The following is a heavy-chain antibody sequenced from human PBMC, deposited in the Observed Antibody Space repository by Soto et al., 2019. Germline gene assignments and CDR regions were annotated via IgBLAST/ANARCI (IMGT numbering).Heavy chain of an antibody. D-gene: IGHD3-22*01. Sequence: QVQLQESGPGLVKPSETLSLTCIVSGGSVSSGSYYWSWIRQPPGKGLEWIGFIYYTVRTSYNPSLKSRVTISVDTSKNQFSLKLSSVTAADTAVYFCATMSSSGYPLDYWGRGTLVTVSS. CDR3: ATMSSSGYPLDY. CDR1: GGSVSSGSYY. J-gene: IGHJ4*02. CDR2: IYYTVRT. V-gene: IGHV4-61*01.